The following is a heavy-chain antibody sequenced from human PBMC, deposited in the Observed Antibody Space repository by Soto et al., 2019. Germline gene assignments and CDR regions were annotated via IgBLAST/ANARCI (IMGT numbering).Heavy chain of an antibody. D-gene: IGHD1-26*01. J-gene: IGHJ3*02. Sequence: SETLALTCAVSGGSISSSNWWSWVRQPPGKGLEWIGEIYHSGSTNYNPSLKSRVTISVDKSKNQFSLKLSSVTAADTAVYYCARFNSGSYYEAFDIWGQGTMVT. CDR1: GGSISSSNW. CDR2: IYHSGST. CDR3: ARFNSGSYYEAFDI. V-gene: IGHV4-4*02.